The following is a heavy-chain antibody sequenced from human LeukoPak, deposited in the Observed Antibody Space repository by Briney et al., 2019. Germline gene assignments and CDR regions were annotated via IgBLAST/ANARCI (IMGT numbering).Heavy chain of an antibody. J-gene: IGHJ5*02. Sequence: GGSLRLSCAASGFTFSDYYMSWVRQAPGKGLDGLSAISGSGGSTYYADSVKGRFTISRDNSKNTLYLQLDSLRAEDTAVYYCAKVSLGTAMTSWGQGTLVTVSS. CDR1: GFTFSDYY. V-gene: IGHV3-23*01. D-gene: IGHD5-18*01. CDR3: AKVSLGTAMTS. CDR2: ISGSGGST.